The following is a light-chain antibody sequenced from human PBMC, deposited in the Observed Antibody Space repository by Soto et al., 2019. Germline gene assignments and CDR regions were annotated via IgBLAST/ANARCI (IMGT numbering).Light chain of an antibody. V-gene: IGLV2-14*01. CDR1: SSDVVGYNY. CDR3: CSYTTSNTRQIV. Sequence: QSALTQPASVSGSPGQSITISCTGTSSDVVGYNYVSWYQQHPGKAPEFMIYDVSNRPSGVSNRFSGSKSGNTASLTISGLQAEDEADYYCCSYTTSNTRQIVFGTGTKVTVL. J-gene: IGLJ1*01. CDR2: DVS.